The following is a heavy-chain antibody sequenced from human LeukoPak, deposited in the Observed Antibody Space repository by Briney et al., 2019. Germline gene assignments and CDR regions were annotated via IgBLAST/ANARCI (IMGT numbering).Heavy chain of an antibody. CDR1: GYTFTGYY. Sequence: ASVKVSCKASGYTFTGYYMHWVRQAPGQGLEWMGWINPNSGGTNYAQKFQGRVTMTRDTSISTAYMELSRLRSDDTAVYYCASTLLPSRYGSGSFLDYWGQGTLVTVSS. CDR3: ASTLLPSRYGSGSFLDY. CDR2: INPNSGGT. V-gene: IGHV1-2*02. D-gene: IGHD3-10*01. J-gene: IGHJ4*02.